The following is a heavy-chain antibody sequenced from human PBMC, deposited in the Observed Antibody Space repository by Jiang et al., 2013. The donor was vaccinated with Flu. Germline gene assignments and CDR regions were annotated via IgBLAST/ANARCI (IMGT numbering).Heavy chain of an antibody. CDR3: ARHSSSWRTYYMDV. CDR1: GFTFSSYE. J-gene: IGHJ6*03. D-gene: IGHD6-13*01. CDR2: ISSSGSTI. V-gene: IGHV3-48*03. Sequence: VQLVESGGGLVQPGGSLRLSCAASGFTFSSYEMNWVRQAPGKGLEWVSYISSSGSTIYYADSVKGRFTISRDNAKNSLYLQMNSLRAEDTAVYYCARHSSSWRTYYMDVWGKGTTVTVSS.